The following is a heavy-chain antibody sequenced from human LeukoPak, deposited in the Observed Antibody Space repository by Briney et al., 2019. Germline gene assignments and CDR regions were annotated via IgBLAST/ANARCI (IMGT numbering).Heavy chain of an antibody. CDR3: ARAWGIAAAGYYYGMDV. CDR2: IYYSGST. J-gene: IGHJ6*02. D-gene: IGHD6-13*01. V-gene: IGHV4-59*01. Sequence: PSETLSLTCTVSGGSISSYYWSWIRQPPGKGLEWIGYIYYSGSTNYNPSLKSRVTISVDMSKNQFSLKLSSVTAADTAVYYCARAWGIAAAGYYYGMDVWGQGTTVTVSS. CDR1: GGSISSYY.